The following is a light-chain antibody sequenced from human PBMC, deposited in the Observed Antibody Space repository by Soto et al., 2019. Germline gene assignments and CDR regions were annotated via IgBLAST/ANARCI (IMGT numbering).Light chain of an antibody. J-gene: IGKJ2*01. V-gene: IGKV3-20*01. CDR1: QSVSTSY. CDR3: QQYGGSPPYT. Sequence: EDVLTQSPGTLSLSPGERAYLSCRASQSVSTSYLAWYQRKPGQAPRLLIYGTSSRATGIPDRFSGSGSGTDFTLTISRLEPEDFAVYYCQQYGGSPPYTFGQGTKLEMK. CDR2: GTS.